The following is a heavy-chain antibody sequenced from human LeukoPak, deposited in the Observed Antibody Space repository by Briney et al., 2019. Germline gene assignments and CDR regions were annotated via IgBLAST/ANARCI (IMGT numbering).Heavy chain of an antibody. CDR2: IDPSDSYT. J-gene: IGHJ4*02. CDR1: GYSFTSYW. Sequence: PGESPKISCKGSGYSFTSYWISWARQMPGKGLEWMGRIDPSDSYTNYSPSFQGHVTISADKSISTAYLQWSSLKASDTAMYYCARQSTRGMVDTDYDYWGQGTLVTVSS. V-gene: IGHV5-10-1*01. CDR3: ARQSTRGMVDTDYDY. D-gene: IGHD5-18*01.